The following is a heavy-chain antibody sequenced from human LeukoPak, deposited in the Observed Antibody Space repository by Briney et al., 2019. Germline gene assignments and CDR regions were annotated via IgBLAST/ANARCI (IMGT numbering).Heavy chain of an antibody. D-gene: IGHD3-22*01. CDR2: IKSKTDGGTT. J-gene: IGHJ5*02. CDR3: TTVSTPVGLLLYNWFDP. V-gene: IGHV3-15*01. Sequence: GGSLRLSCAASGFTFSNAWMSWVRQAPGKGLEWVGRIKSKTDGGTTDYAAPVKGRFTISRDDSKNTLYLQMNSLKTEDTAVYYCTTVSTPVGLLLYNWFDPWGQGTLVTVSS. CDR1: GFTFSNAW.